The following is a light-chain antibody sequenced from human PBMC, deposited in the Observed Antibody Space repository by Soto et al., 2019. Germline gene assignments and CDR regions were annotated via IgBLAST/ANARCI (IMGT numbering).Light chain of an antibody. J-gene: IGKJ4*01. CDR2: DAS. CDR1: QGIGTA. V-gene: IGKV1-13*02. Sequence: QLTQSPSTLSASVGDRVTITCRASQGIGTALAWYHQRPGNSPDLLVYDASTLQSGVPSRFSGSGSETDFSLTISGLQPEDFGHYYCQQFNTKPLTFGGGTRVEIK. CDR3: QQFNTKPLT.